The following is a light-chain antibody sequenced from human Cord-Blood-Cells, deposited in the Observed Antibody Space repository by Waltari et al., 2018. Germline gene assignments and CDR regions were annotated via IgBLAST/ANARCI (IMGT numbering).Light chain of an antibody. J-gene: IGLJ2*01. CDR2: DVS. Sequence: QSAMTHPASVSGPPRQSITISCPGTSSDVGVYNYVSCYQQHPGNAPKLMIYDVSNRPSGVSNRFSGSKSGNTASLTISGLQAEDEADYYCSSYTSSSTLVFGGGTKLTVL. V-gene: IGLV2-14*01. CDR1: SSDVGVYNY. CDR3: SSYTSSSTLV.